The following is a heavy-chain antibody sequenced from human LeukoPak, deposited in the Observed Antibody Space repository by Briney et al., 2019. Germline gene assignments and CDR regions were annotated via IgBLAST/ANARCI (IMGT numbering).Heavy chain of an antibody. D-gene: IGHD2-2*01. CDR3: ARDRGRPAANDAFDI. Sequence: GGSLRPSCAASGFTFSSYSINWVRQAPGKGLEWVSSISSSSSYIYYADSVKGRFTISRDNAKNSLYLQMNSLRAEDTAVYYCARDRGRPAANDAFDIWGQGTMVTVSS. J-gene: IGHJ3*02. CDR2: ISSSSSYI. CDR1: GFTFSSYS. V-gene: IGHV3-21*01.